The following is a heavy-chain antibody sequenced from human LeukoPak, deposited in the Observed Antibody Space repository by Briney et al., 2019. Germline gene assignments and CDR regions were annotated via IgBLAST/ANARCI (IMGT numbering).Heavy chain of an antibody. J-gene: IGHJ4*02. V-gene: IGHV3-64*01. CDR3: ARVTAVTGFDY. D-gene: IGHD6-19*01. Sequence: GGSLRLSCAASGFTFSSYAMHWVRQAPGKGLESVSAITTNGGSTYYANSVKGRFTISRDNSKNTLYLQMGSLRAEDMAVYCCARVTAVTGFDYWGQGTLVTVSS. CDR2: ITTNGGST. CDR1: GFTFSSYA.